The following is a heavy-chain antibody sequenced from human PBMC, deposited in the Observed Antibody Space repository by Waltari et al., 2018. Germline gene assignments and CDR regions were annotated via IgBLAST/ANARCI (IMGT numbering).Heavy chain of an antibody. J-gene: IGHJ4*02. CDR1: GGSISSSSYY. D-gene: IGHD3-16*02. CDR3: ARSFPTDY. Sequence: QLQLQESGPGLVKPSETLSLTCTVSGGSISSSSYYWGWIRQPPGKGLEWIGSIKYSGSTNYNPSLKSRVTISVDTSKNQVSLKLSSVTAADTAVYYCARSFPTDYWGQGTLVTVSS. V-gene: IGHV4-39*01. CDR2: IKYSGST.